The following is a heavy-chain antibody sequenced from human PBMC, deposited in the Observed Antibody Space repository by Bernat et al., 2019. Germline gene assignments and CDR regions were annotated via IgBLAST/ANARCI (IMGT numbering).Heavy chain of an antibody. CDR3: ARTLNSSSWYRAAWFDP. CDR1: GCSISSSSYY. J-gene: IGHJ5*02. CDR2: IYYSGST. V-gene: IGHV4-31*03. Sequence: QLQLQESGPGLVKPSETLSLTCTVSGCSISSSSYYWGWIRQHPGKGLEWIGYIYYSGSTYYNPSLKSRVTISVDTSKNQFSLKLSSVTAADTAVYYCARTLNSSSWYRAAWFDPWGQGTLVTVSS. D-gene: IGHD6-13*01.